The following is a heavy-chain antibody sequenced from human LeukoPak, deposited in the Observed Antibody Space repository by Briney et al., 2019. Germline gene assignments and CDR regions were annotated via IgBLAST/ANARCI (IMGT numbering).Heavy chain of an antibody. D-gene: IGHD3-3*01. CDR2: IIPIFGTA. V-gene: IGHV1-69*13. CDR1: GYTFTSYD. J-gene: IGHJ6*02. Sequence: WASVKVSCKASGYTFTSYDINWVRQATGQGLEWMGGIIPIFGTANYVQKFQGRVTITADESTSTAYMELSSLRSEDTAVYYCAREVRFWSGYQTYYYYGMDVWGQGTTVTVSS. CDR3: AREVRFWSGYQTYYYYGMDV.